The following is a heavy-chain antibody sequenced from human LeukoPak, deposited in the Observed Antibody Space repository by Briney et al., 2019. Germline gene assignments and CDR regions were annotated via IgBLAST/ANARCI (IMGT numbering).Heavy chain of an antibody. J-gene: IGHJ4*02. V-gene: IGHV4-4*07. CDR3: ARELDHYFDY. CDR1: GGSISSYY. Sequence: SETLSLTCTVSGGSISSYYWSWIRQPAGKGLEWIGRISASGTTNYHPSLKSRVTMSLDTSKSRFSLNVKSVTAADTAVYYCARELDHYFDYWGQGTLVTVSS. CDR2: ISASGTT.